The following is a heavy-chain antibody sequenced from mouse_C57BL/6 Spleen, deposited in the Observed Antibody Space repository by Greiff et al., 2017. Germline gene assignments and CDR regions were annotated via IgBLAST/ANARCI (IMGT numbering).Heavy chain of an antibody. D-gene: IGHD1-1*01. CDR3: ARGGSRGYFDV. V-gene: IGHV14-3*01. J-gene: IGHJ1*03. CDR2: IDPANGNT. CDR1: GFNIKNTS. Sequence: EVQLQQSVAELVRPGASVKLSCTASGFNIKNTSMHWVKQRPEQGLEWIGRIDPANGNTKYAPKFQGKATITADTSSNTADLQLSSLTSDDTAIYYCARGGSRGYFDVWGTGTTVTVSA.